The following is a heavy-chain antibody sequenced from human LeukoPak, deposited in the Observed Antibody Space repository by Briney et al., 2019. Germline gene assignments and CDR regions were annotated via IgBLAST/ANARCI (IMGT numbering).Heavy chain of an antibody. CDR1: GGSFSSGSYY. Sequence: PSETLSLTCTVSGGSFSSGSYYWSWIRQPPGKGLEWLGYIYYSGSTNYNPSLKSRVTISVDTSKNQFSLKLSSVTDADTAVYYCAREHSYGQYGMDVWGQGTTVTVSS. V-gene: IGHV4-61*01. J-gene: IGHJ6*02. D-gene: IGHD5-18*01. CDR2: IYYSGST. CDR3: AREHSYGQYGMDV.